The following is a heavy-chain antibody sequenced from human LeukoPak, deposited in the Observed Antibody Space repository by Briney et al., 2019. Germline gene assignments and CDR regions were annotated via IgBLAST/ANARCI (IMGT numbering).Heavy chain of an antibody. CDR2: IYTSGST. V-gene: IGHV4-4*07. Sequence: SETLSLTCTVSGGSISSYYWSWIRQPTGKGLEWIGRIYTSGSTNYNPSLKSRVTMSVATSKNQFSLKLSSVTAADTAVYYCARDTSDYGFDYWGQGTLVTVSS. CDR1: GGSISSYY. J-gene: IGHJ4*02. D-gene: IGHD4-17*01. CDR3: ARDTSDYGFDY.